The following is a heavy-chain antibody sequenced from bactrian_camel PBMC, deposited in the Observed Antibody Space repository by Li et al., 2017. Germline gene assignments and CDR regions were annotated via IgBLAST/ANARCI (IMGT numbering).Heavy chain of an antibody. V-gene: IGHV3-3*01. Sequence: VQAGGSLRLSCSYSGHTDNSDCVGWFRQAPGKEREGFAAIGGSGPVYAGSVKGRFTLSQDNAKNTVTVYLQMNGLKPEDTAQYYCAIVRSGWCGAVNSAQYSAYEYQHWGQGTRVTVSS. CDR2: IGGSGP. CDR1: GHTDNSDC. J-gene: IGHJ4*01. D-gene: IGHD4*01. CDR3: AIVRSGWCGAVNSAQYSAYEYQH.